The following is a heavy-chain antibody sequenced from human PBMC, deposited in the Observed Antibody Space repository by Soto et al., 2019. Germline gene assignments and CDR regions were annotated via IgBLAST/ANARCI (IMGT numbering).Heavy chain of an antibody. CDR1: GFTFSSYG. CDR3: ARDREQQLLRAFDP. J-gene: IGHJ5*02. Sequence: VQLVESGGGVVQPGRSLRLSCAASGFTFSSYGMHWVRQAPGKGLEWVAVIWYDGSNKYYADSVKGRFTISRDNSKNTLYLQMNSLRAEDTAVYYCARDREQQLLRAFDPWGQGTLVTVSS. V-gene: IGHV3-33*01. CDR2: IWYDGSNK. D-gene: IGHD6-13*01.